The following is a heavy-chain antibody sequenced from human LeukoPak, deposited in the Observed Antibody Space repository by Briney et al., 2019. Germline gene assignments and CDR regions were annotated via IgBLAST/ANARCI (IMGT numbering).Heavy chain of an antibody. V-gene: IGHV3-48*02. Sequence: GGSLRLSCGASGFSFSTYVMHWVRQAPGKGLEWVSYIRYNGSTIYYADSVKGRFTISRDNSKNTLYLQMNSLRDEDTAVYYCAGYPVPSSGPLDCWVQGTLVTVSS. CDR3: AGYPVPSSGPLDC. CDR1: GFSFSTYV. D-gene: IGHD3-22*01. CDR2: IRYNGSTI. J-gene: IGHJ4*02.